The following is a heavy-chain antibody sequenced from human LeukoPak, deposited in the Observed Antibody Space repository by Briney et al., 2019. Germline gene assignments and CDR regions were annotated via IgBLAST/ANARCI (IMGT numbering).Heavy chain of an antibody. V-gene: IGHV4-61*08. CDR3: ATGITGTTFDY. J-gene: IGHJ4*02. D-gene: IGHD1-7*01. CDR1: GGSISSGGYY. CDR2: IYHSGST. Sequence: SETLSLTCTVSGGSISSGGYYWSWIRQPPGKGLEWIGYIYHSGSTNYNPSLKSRVTISVDTSKNQFSLKLSSVTAADTAVYYCATGITGTTFDYWGQGTLVTVSS.